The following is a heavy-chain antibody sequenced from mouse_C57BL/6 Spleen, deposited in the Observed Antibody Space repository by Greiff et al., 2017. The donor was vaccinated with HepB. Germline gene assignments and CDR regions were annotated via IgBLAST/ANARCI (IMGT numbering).Heavy chain of an antibody. CDR2: IDPSDSYT. CDR3: ARRGGSYPSCCFEV. CDR1: GYTFTSYW. D-gene: IGHD1-1*02. J-gene: IGHJ1*03. V-gene: IGHV1-69*01. Sequence: QVQLQQPGAELVMPGASVKLSCKASGYTFTSYWMHWVKQRPGQGLEWIGEIDPSDSYTNYNQKFKGKSTLTVDKSSSTAYMQLSSLTSEDSAVSYCARRGGSYPSCCFEVWGTGTTVTVSS.